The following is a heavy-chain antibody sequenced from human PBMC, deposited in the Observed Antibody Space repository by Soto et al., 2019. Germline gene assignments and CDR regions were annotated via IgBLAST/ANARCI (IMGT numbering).Heavy chain of an antibody. Sequence: ASVKVSCKASGYTFTSYAMHWVRQAPGQRLEWMGWINAGNGNTKYSQKFQGRVTITRDTSASTAYMELSSLRSEDTAVYYCARDRAWAAAGINYYGMAVWGQGTTVTVSS. D-gene: IGHD6-13*01. V-gene: IGHV1-3*01. CDR3: ARDRAWAAAGINYYGMAV. CDR2: INAGNGNT. CDR1: GYTFTSYA. J-gene: IGHJ6*02.